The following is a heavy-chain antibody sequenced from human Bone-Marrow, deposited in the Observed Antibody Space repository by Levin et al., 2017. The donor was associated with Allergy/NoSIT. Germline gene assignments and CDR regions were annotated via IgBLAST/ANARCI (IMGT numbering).Heavy chain of an antibody. CDR3: GRGLNYDYGAYKDRWAELDP. CDR2: INPNSGGT. D-gene: IGHD4-17*01. Sequence: PAASVKVSCKTSGYTFTDYYLHWVRQAPGQGLEWMGWINPNSGGTNYPPKFQGRVTMTRDTSISTAYMDISRLRPDDTAVYYCGRGLNYDYGAYKDRWAELDPWGQGTLVTVSS. CDR1: GYTFTDYY. J-gene: IGHJ5*02. V-gene: IGHV1-2*02.